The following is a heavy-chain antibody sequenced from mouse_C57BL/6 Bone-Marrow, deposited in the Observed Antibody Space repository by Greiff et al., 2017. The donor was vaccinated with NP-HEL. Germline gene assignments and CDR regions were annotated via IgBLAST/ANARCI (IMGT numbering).Heavy chain of an antibody. Sequence: EVKVVESGPVLVKPGPSVKISCKASGFTFTDYYMHWVKQSHGKSLEWIGLVYPYNGGTSYNQKFKGKATLTVDTSSSTAYMELNSLTSEDSAVYYCARSGDYGNYLFAYWGQGTLVTVSA. J-gene: IGHJ3*01. V-gene: IGHV1-36*01. CDR3: ARSGDYGNYLFAY. D-gene: IGHD2-1*01. CDR2: VYPYNGGT. CDR1: GFTFTDYY.